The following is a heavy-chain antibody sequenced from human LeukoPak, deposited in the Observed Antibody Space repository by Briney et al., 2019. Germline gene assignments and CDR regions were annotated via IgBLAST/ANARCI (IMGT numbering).Heavy chain of an antibody. D-gene: IGHD5-24*01. CDR3: ARDISLPNYYGFDI. V-gene: IGHV3-7*05. CDR2: IKQDGSEI. J-gene: IGHJ3*02. CDR1: GYTFRKYW. Sequence: GGSLRLSCAASGYTFRKYWMTWVSQAPGKGLEWVANIKQDGSEINYVDSVKGRFTISRDDAKNSLSLQMNSLRAEDTAVYYCARDISLPNYYGFDIWVQGTMVTVSS.